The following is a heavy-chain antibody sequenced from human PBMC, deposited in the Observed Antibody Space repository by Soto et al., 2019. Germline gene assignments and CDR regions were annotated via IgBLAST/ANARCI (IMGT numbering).Heavy chain of an antibody. CDR1: GFTFSSYS. J-gene: IGHJ6*02. D-gene: IGHD5-12*01. CDR3: ARHLNGYSGYGMDV. Sequence: GGSLSLSCAASGFTFSSYSMNWVRQAPGKGLEWVSYISSSSSTIYYADSVKGRFTISRDDAKNSLYLQMNSLRDEDTAVYYCARHLNGYSGYGMDVWGQGTTVTVYS. V-gene: IGHV3-48*02. CDR2: ISSSSSTI.